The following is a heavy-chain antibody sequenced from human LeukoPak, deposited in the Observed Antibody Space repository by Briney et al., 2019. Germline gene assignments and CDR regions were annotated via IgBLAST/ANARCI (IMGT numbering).Heavy chain of an antibody. D-gene: IGHD3-22*01. V-gene: IGHV3-15*07. CDR1: GSTFSNAW. Sequence: GGSLRLSCAASGSTFSNAWMNWVRQAPGKGLEWVGRIKSKTDGGTTDYAAPVKGRFTISRDDSKNTLYLQMNSLKTEDTAVYYCTTAGDYYDSSGYSYYFDYWGQGTLVTVSS. J-gene: IGHJ4*02. CDR3: TTAGDYYDSSGYSYYFDY. CDR2: IKSKTDGGTT.